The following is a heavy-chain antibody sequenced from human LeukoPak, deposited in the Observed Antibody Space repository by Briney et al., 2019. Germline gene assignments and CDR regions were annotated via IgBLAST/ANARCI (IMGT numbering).Heavy chain of an antibody. CDR3: ARADSYYYGSGFRTYNWFDP. CDR1: GGSISSYH. V-gene: IGHV4-59*08. Sequence: SETLSLTCTVSGGSISSYHWSWIRQPPGKGLEWIGYIYYSGSTNYNPSLKSRITISVDTSKNQFSLKLSSVTAADTAVYYCARADSYYYGSGFRTYNWFDPWGQGTLVTVSS. J-gene: IGHJ5*02. D-gene: IGHD3-10*01. CDR2: IYYSGST.